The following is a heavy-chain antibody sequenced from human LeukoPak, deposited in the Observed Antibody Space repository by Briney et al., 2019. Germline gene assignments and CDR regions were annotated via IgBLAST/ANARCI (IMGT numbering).Heavy chain of an antibody. CDR1: GGSISSGDYY. V-gene: IGHV4-30-4*01. Sequence: SETLSLTCTVSGGSISSGDYYWSWIRQPPGKGLEWIGYIYYSGTTYYNPSLKSRVTISVDTSKNQFSLKLTSVTAADTAVYYCARLVGSREHFFDYWGQGTLVTVSS. CDR2: IYYSGTT. CDR3: ARLVGSREHFFDY. D-gene: IGHD2-15*01. J-gene: IGHJ4*02.